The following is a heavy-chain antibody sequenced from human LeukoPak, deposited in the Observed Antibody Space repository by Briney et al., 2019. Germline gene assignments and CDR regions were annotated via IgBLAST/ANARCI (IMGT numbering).Heavy chain of an antibody. D-gene: IGHD1-26*01. CDR3: AKARGAATYYYYYMDV. J-gene: IGHJ6*03. Sequence: GRSLRLSCAVSGFSFSNYGMHWVRQAPGKGLEWVALIWYDGSNKYYADSVKGRFTISRDNSKNTLYLQMNTLRAEDTAVYYCAKARGAATYYYYYMDVWGKGTTVTVCS. CDR2: IWYDGSNK. V-gene: IGHV3-33*06. CDR1: GFSFSNYG.